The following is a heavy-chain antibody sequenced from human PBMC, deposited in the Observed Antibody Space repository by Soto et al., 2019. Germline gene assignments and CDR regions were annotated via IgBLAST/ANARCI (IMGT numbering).Heavy chain of an antibody. CDR1: GFIFSEAW. J-gene: IGHJ5*02. CDR2: IKRKSDGETT. CDR3: SRLYRLDP. V-gene: IGHV3-15*07. D-gene: IGHD2-2*02. Sequence: LRLSCAASGFIFSEAWINWVRQAPGKGLEWVGRIKRKSDGETTDYAAPVKGRFIISRDDSKKTLYLQMNSLKVEDTAVYYCSRLYRLDPWGQGTLVTVSS.